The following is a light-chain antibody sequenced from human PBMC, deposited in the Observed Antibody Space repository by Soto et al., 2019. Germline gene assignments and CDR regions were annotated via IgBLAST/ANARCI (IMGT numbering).Light chain of an antibody. J-gene: IGKJ1*01. CDR1: QSVSTNY. CDR3: QQYGSSPRT. V-gene: IGKV3-20*01. CDR2: GAF. Sequence: EILLTQSPGTLSLSRWEIATLSCRASQSVSTNYLAWYQQKPGQAPWLLIYGAFNRAGGVPDRFSGSVSGTDFTLTISRLEPEDFAVYYCQQYGSSPRTFGQGTKVDIK.